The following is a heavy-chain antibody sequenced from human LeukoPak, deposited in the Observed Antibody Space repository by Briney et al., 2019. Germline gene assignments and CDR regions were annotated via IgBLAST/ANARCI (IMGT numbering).Heavy chain of an antibody. CDR2: IRYDGSNK. CDR3: AKDYYDSSGYLS. D-gene: IGHD3-22*01. J-gene: IGHJ4*02. CDR1: GFTFSSYG. V-gene: IGHV3-30*02. Sequence: GGSLRLSCAASGFTFSSYGMHWVRQAPGKGLEWVAFIRYDGSNKYYADSVKGRFTISRGNSKNTLYLQMNSLRAEDTAVYYCAKDYYDSSGYLSWGQGTLVTVSS.